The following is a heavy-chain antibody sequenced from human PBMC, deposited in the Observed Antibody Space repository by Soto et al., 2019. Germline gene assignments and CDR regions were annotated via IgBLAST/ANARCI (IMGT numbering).Heavy chain of an antibody. D-gene: IGHD6-13*01. CDR3: ARHARTGQQLVRGGKRGYWFDP. V-gene: IGHV5-51*01. Sequence: EVQLVQSGAEVKKPGESLKISCKGSGYSFTSYWIGWVRQMPGKGLEWMGIIYPGDSDTRYSPSFQGQVTISADKSIGTAYLQWSSLKASDTAMYYCARHARTGQQLVRGGKRGYWFDPWGQGTLVTVSS. CDR2: IYPGDSDT. J-gene: IGHJ5*02. CDR1: GYSFTSYW.